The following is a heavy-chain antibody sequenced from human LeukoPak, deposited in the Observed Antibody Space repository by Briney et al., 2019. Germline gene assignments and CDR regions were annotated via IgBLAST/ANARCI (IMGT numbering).Heavy chain of an antibody. J-gene: IGHJ6*04. CDR3: AELGITMIGGV. CDR2: IKSKTDGATT. Sequence: GGSLRLSCAASGFTFGNAWMTWVRQAPGKGLEWVGRIKSKTDGATTDYAAPVKGRFTISRDDSENTLYLQMNSLRAEDTAVYYCAELGITMIGGVWGRGTTVTISS. CDR1: GFTFGNAW. V-gene: IGHV3-15*01. D-gene: IGHD3-10*02.